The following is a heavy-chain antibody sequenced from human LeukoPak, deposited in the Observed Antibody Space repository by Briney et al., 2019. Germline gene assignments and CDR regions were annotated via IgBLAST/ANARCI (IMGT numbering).Heavy chain of an antibody. CDR1: GGSISSYY. D-gene: IGHD3-16*01. CDR2: IYYSGST. CDR3: ARGQGEHPIDY. Sequence: SETLSLTCTVSGGSISSYYWSWIRQPPGKGLEWIGYIYYSGSTNYNPSLKSRVTISVDTSKNQFSLKLSSVTAAGTAVYYCARGQGEHPIDYWGQGTLVTVSS. J-gene: IGHJ4*02. V-gene: IGHV4-59*01.